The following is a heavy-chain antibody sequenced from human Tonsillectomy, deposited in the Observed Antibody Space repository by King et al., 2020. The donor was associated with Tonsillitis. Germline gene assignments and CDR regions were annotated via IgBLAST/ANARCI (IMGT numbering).Heavy chain of an antibody. CDR3: ARVGASALEGAFDI. D-gene: IGHD3-16*01. Sequence: QLVQSGVEVKKPGESLKISCKGSGYSFSNYWIGWVRQMPGKGLECMGIVYPGDSVTIYSPSFQCQVTISADKSISTAYLQWSSLKASDTAMYYCARVGASALEGAFDIWGQGTGVTVSS. J-gene: IGHJ3*02. V-gene: IGHV5-51*01. CDR2: VYPGDSVT. CDR1: GYSFSNYW.